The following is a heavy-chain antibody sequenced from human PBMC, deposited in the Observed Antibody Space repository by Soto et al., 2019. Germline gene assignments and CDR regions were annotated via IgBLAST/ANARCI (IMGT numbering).Heavy chain of an antibody. CDR1: GYTFTSYG. CDR2: ISAYNGNT. CDR3: ARNQPNQYSSLCYDPDYYGMDV. D-gene: IGHD6-19*01. V-gene: IGHV1-18*04. J-gene: IGHJ6*02. Sequence: QVQLVQSGAEVKKPGASVKVSCKASGYTFTSYGISWVRQAPGQGLEWVGWISAYNGNTNYAQKLQGRVTMTTDTSTSTAHKELRSLKSDDTVVYYWARNQPNQYSSLCYDPDYYGMDVLGQGTTVTVSS.